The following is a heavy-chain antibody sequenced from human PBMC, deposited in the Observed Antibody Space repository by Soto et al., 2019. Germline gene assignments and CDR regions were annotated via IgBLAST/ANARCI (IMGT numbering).Heavy chain of an antibody. CDR1: GGSFSGYY. CDR3: ASTQNYYASSGYYYYFDY. V-gene: IGHV4-34*01. D-gene: IGHD3-22*01. J-gene: IGHJ4*02. CDR2: INHSVST. Sequence: SETLSLTCAVYGGSFSGYYWSWIRQPPGKWLEWIGEINHSVSTNYNPSLKSRVTISVDTSKNQFSLKLSSVTAADTAVYYCASTQNYYASSGYYYYFDYWGQGTLVTVSS.